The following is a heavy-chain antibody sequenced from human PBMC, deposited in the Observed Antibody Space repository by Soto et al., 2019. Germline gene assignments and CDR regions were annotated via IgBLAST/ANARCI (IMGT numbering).Heavy chain of an antibody. D-gene: IGHD5-12*01. V-gene: IGHV4-30-2*06. CDR1: GASISYGGFP. Sequence: QLQLQESGSGLVKTSETLSLTCTVSGASISYGGFPWSWIRQSPGKGLEWIGYISHLESTYFHPSFKSRLTMSIDRTRNQFSLKLSSVTAADMAVYYCARGGGYDSFDYWGQGVLVTVSS. J-gene: IGHJ4*02. CDR2: ISHLEST. CDR3: ARGGGYDSFDY.